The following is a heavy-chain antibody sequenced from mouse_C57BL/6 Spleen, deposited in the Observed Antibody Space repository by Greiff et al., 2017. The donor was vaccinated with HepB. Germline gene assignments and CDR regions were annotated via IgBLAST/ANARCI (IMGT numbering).Heavy chain of an antibody. CDR1: GYTFTSYW. J-gene: IGHJ4*01. CDR2: IDPSDSYT. CDR3: ARSDASGAMDY. Sequence: QVQPQQSGAELVRPGTSVKLSCKASGYTFTSYWMHWVKQRPGQGLEWIGVIDPSDSYTNYNQKFKGKATLTVDTSSSTAYMQLSSLTSEDSAVYYCARSDASGAMDYWGQGTSVTVSS. D-gene: IGHD6-1*01. V-gene: IGHV1-59*01.